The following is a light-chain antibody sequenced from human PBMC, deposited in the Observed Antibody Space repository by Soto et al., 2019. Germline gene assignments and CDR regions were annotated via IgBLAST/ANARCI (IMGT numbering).Light chain of an antibody. J-gene: IGKJ5*01. Sequence: IQLTQSLSSLSASVGDRVTITCRASQGISSYLAWYQQKPGKAPKLLIYAASTLQSGVPSRFSGSGSGTDFTLTISSLQPEDFATYYCQQLNSYLPITFGQGTRLEIK. CDR3: QQLNSYLPIT. CDR1: QGISSY. V-gene: IGKV1-9*01. CDR2: AAS.